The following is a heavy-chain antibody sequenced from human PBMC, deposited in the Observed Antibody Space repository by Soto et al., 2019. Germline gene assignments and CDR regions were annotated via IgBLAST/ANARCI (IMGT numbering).Heavy chain of an antibody. Sequence: GGSLRLSCAASGFTFSSYGMHWVRQAPGKGLEWVAVIWYDGSNKYYADSVKGRFTISRDNSKNTLYLQMNSLRAEDTAVYYCARGGYYYYYGMDVWGQGTTVTVSS. CDR1: GFTFSSYG. J-gene: IGHJ6*02. V-gene: IGHV3-33*01. CDR2: IWYDGSNK. CDR3: ARGGYYYYYGMDV.